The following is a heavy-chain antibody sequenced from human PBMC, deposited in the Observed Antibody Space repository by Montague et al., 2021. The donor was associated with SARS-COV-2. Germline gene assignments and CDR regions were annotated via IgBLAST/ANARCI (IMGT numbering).Heavy chain of an antibody. CDR1: GGSINDHY. J-gene: IGHJ2*01. CDR3: ARRGYYDSAGYHWHLDL. CDR2: ISYNGKT. D-gene: IGHD3-22*01. Sequence: SETLSLTCTVSGGSINDHYRSWIRQSPGKGPEWIGYISYNGKTNYNPSLKSRVTLSADASRNEFSLKLDSVTAADTAVYFCARRGYYDSAGYHWHLDLWGRGMLVTVSS. V-gene: IGHV4-59*08.